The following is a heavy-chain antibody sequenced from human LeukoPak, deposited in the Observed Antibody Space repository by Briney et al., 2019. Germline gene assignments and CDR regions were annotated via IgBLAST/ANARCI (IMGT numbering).Heavy chain of an antibody. D-gene: IGHD1-26*01. J-gene: IGHJ6*02. CDR3: ASCAKVGATRYYYYGMDV. Sequence: PGGSLRLSCAASGFTFSSYAMHWVRQAPGKGLEWVAVISYDGSNKYYADSVKGRFTISRDNSKNTLYLQMNSLRAEDTAVYYCASCAKVGATRYYYYGMDVWGQGTTVTVSS. CDR1: GFTFSSYA. CDR2: ISYDGSNK. V-gene: IGHV3-30-3*01.